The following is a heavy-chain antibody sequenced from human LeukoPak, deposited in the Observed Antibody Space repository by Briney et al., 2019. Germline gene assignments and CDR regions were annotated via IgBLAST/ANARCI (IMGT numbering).Heavy chain of an antibody. Sequence: SQTLSLTCIVSGGSLSSSSYYWGWIRQPPGKGLEWIGTIYYSGSTYYNPSLKSRVTISVDSSKNQLSLKLSSVTAADTAVFYCATLYGSSAGTFDIWGQGTVVTVSS. CDR3: ATLYGSSAGTFDI. V-gene: IGHV4-39*01. D-gene: IGHD6-6*01. CDR1: GGSLSSSSYY. CDR2: IYYSGST. J-gene: IGHJ3*02.